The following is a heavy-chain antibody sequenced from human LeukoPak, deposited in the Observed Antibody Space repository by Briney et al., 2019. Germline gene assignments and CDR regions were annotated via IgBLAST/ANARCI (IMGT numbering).Heavy chain of an antibody. CDR3: ARDFDYSNSEPEKRVCH. J-gene: IGHJ4*02. D-gene: IGHD4-11*01. Sequence: AGGSLRLSCAASGFTFSSYWMHWVRQAPGKGLVWVSRINSDGSSTSYADSVKGRFTISRDNAKNTLYLQMNSLRAEDTAVYYFARDFDYSNSEPEKRVCHLGQGTLVNGFS. V-gene: IGHV3-74*01. CDR2: INSDGSST. CDR1: GFTFSSYW.